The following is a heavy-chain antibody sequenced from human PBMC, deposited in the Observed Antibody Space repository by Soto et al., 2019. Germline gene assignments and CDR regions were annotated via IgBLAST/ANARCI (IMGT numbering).Heavy chain of an antibody. Sequence: SETLSLTCTVSGGSVSSGGDYWSWIRQSPGKGLEWIGYISGSGSTGYNPSLKNRLTMSVDRSKNQFTLRLTSVTAADTAVYFCATESGSTYGYFDYWGQGTQVTVPQ. CDR3: ATESGSTYGYFDY. D-gene: IGHD5-18*01. V-gene: IGHV4-30-4*01. J-gene: IGHJ4*02. CDR2: ISGSGST. CDR1: GGSVSSGGDY.